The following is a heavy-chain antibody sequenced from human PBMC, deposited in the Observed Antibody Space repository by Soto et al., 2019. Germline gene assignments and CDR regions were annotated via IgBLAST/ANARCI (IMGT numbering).Heavy chain of an antibody. D-gene: IGHD3-22*01. Sequence: PSETLSLTCTVSGGSISSGGYYWSWIRQHPGKGLEWIGYIYYSGSTYYNPSLKSRVTISVDTSKNQFSLKLSSVTAADTAVYYCASHYDSSGYYYGHFDYWGQGTLVTV. CDR2: IYYSGST. J-gene: IGHJ4*02. CDR3: ASHYDSSGYYYGHFDY. V-gene: IGHV4-31*03. CDR1: GGSISSGGYY.